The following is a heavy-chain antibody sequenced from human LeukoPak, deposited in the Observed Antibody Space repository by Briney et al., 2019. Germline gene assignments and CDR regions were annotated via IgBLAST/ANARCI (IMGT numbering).Heavy chain of an antibody. D-gene: IGHD2-15*01. V-gene: IGHV4-59*08. CDR2: VYYTGSA. CDR3: ARGGPFCSGGSCSDS. J-gene: IGHJ4*02. Sequence: SETLSLTCTVSGGSISNNFWSWIRQPPGKGLEWIGYVYYTGSANYNPSLRSRVTISVDTPKNQFSLNLNSVTAADTAVYYCARGGPFCSGGSCSDSWGQGTLVTVSS. CDR1: GGSISNNF.